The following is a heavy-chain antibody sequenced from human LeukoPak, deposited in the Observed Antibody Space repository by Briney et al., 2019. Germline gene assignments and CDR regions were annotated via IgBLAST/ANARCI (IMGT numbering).Heavy chain of an antibody. D-gene: IGHD1-26*01. CDR1: GFTFNNYG. V-gene: IGHV3-33*01. J-gene: IGHJ4*02. Sequence: GGSLRLSCAASGFTFNNYGIHWVRQAPGKGLEWVAVIWYDGSNKFYADSVKGRFTISRDNPKNTLYLQMNSLRAEDTAVYYCARGRKIVVIWGQGTLVTVPS. CDR2: IWYDGSNK. CDR3: ARGRKIVVI.